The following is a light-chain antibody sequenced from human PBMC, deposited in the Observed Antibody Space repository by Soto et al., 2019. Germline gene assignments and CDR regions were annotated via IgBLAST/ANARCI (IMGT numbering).Light chain of an antibody. CDR1: SSDVGGYNY. CDR2: DVS. V-gene: IGLV2-11*01. CDR3: CSYAGSYVV. Sequence: QSVLTQPRSVSGSPGQSVTISCTGTSSDVGGYNYVSWYQQHPGKAPKLMIYDVSKRPSWVPDRCSGSKSGNTASLTISGLQAEDEADYYCCSYAGSYVVFGGGTKVTVL. J-gene: IGLJ2*01.